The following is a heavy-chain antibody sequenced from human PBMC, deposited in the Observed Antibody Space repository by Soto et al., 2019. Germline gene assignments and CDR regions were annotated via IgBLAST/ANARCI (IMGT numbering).Heavy chain of an antibody. V-gene: IGHV3-30*18. J-gene: IGHJ4*02. Sequence: QVQLVESGGGVVQPGRSLRLSCAASGFTFSTYGMHWVRQAPGKGLEWVAGISYDGSNKYYADCVKGRFTLSRDNSKNTPYLQMSSLRAEDTAVDYCAKGFSYSVIDYWGQGTLVTVSS. CDR3: AKGFSYSVIDY. CDR1: GFTFSTYG. D-gene: IGHD5-18*01. CDR2: ISYDGSNK.